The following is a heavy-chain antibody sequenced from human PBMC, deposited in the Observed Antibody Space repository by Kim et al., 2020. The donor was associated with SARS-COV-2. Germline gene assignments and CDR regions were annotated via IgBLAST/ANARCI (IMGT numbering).Heavy chain of an antibody. J-gene: IGHJ6*02. D-gene: IGHD3-10*01. CDR1: GYSFTSYW. CDR2: IYPGDSDT. V-gene: IGHV5-51*01. Sequence: GESLKISCKGSGYSFTSYWIGWVRQMPGKGLEWMGIIYPGDSDTTYSPSLKGQVTISADKSISTAYLQWSSLKASDTAMYYCARQYYYGSGTKNYYNYYGMDVWGQGTTVTISS. CDR3: ARQYYYGSGTKNYYNYYGMDV.